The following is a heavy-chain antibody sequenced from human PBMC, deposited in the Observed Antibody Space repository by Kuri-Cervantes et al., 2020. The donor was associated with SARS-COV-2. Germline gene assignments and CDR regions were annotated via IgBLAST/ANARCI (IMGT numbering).Heavy chain of an antibody. J-gene: IGHJ4*02. CDR2: IYHSGST. D-gene: IGHD4-17*01. Sequence: GSLRLSCAVSGYSISSGYYWGWIRQPPGKGLEWIGSIYHSGSTYYNPSLKSRVTISVDTSKNQFSLKLTSMTAADTAVYYCAREITGSGDYLEPFDCWGQGALVTVSS. V-gene: IGHV4-38-2*02. CDR1: GYSISSGYY. CDR3: AREITGSGDYLEPFDC.